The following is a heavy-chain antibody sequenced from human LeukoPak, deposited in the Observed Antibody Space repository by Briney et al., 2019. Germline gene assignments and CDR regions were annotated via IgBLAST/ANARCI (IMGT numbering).Heavy chain of an antibody. D-gene: IGHD2-2*01. Sequence: SETLSLTCTVSGGSISSYYWSWIRQPPGKGLEWIGYIYYSGSTNYNPSLKSRVTISVDTSKNQFSLKLSSVTAADTAVYYCARAPTDIVVVPAYFDYWGQGTLVTVSS. CDR1: GGSISSYY. CDR2: IYYSGST. J-gene: IGHJ4*02. V-gene: IGHV4-59*01. CDR3: ARAPTDIVVVPAYFDY.